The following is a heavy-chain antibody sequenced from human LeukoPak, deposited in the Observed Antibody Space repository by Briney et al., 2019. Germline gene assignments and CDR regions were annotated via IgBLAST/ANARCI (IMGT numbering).Heavy chain of an antibody. J-gene: IGHJ6*04. V-gene: IGHV4-59*01. CDR3: ARDSIVVVPAAISEYSYSYYGMDV. Sequence: SETLSLTCTVSGVSISSYYWIWIRQPPGKGLEWIGYVYYSGSTNYNPSLNSRVTISVDTSKNQFSLKLSSVTAAHTPVSYCARDSIVVVPAAISEYSYSYYGMDVWGKGTTVTVSS. CDR2: VYYSGST. CDR1: GVSISSYY. D-gene: IGHD2-2*01.